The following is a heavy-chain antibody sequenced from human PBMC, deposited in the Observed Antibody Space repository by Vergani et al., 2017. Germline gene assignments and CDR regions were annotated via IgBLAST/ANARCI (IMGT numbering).Heavy chain of an antibody. CDR3: AIDMSALGYCSSTSCHYYYGMDV. CDR1: GFTFDDYA. V-gene: IGHV3-9*01. Sequence: EVQLVESGGGLVQPGRSLRLSCAASGFTFDDYAMHWVRQAPGKGLEWVSGISWNSGSIGYADSVKGRFTISRDNAKNSLYLQMNSLRAEDTALYYCAIDMSALGYCSSTSCHYYYGMDVWGQGTTVTVSS. CDR2: ISWNSGSI. J-gene: IGHJ6*02. D-gene: IGHD2-2*01.